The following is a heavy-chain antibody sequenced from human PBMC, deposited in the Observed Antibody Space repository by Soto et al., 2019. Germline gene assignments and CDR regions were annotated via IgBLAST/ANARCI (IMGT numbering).Heavy chain of an antibody. CDR3: AKDSQHSMVRGVPPGGMDV. V-gene: IGHV3-23*01. Sequence: GGSLRLSCEGSEFTVSGHAMTWIRQAPGKGPEWVSTITADGSTYYADSVKGRFTISRDNSKNTLYLQMNSLRAEDTAVYYCAKDSQHSMVRGVPPGGMDVWGQGTTVTVSS. CDR1: EFTVSGHA. J-gene: IGHJ6*02. D-gene: IGHD3-10*01. CDR2: ITADGST.